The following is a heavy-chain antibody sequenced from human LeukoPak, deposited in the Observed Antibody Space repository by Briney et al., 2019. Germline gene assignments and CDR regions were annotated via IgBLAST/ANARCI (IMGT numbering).Heavy chain of an antibody. CDR3: ARGAGTMVYYIDV. Sequence: PGGFLRLSCAASGFTFSTFPMHWVRQAPGKGLQWVAVISNDGSHEYYRHSVKGRFTISRDNSKNTLFLQMNSLTIEDTAVYYCARGAGTMVYYIDVWGNGTTVTVSS. J-gene: IGHJ6*03. D-gene: IGHD1-7*01. CDR2: ISNDGSHE. CDR1: GFTFSTFP. V-gene: IGHV3-30*10.